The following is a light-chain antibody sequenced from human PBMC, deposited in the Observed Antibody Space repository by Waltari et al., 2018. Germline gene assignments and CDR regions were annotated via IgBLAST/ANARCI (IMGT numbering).Light chain of an antibody. CDR3: QLWDGITDHWV. CDR1: SVGSES. J-gene: IGLJ3*02. CDR2: DDS. V-gene: IGLV3-21*02. Sequence: SHVLTQPPPVSVAPGPTAKITCAGNSVGSESVHWYQQKSGRAPEVVVYDDSARPSGIPERMSGAKSGNTATLTIARVEAGDEADYYCQLWDGITDHWVFGGGTKVTVL.